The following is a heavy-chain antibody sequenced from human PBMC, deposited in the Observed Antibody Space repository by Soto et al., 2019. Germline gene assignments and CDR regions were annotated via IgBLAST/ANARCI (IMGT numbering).Heavy chain of an antibody. CDR1: GYSFTSYW. Sequence: EVQLVQSGAEVKKPGESLSISCKGSGYSFTSYWISWVRQMPGKGLELMGSIDPSDSYTNYSPSFQGHVTISADKSISTAYLQRSSRKASDTAMYYCARVCKMTHLWCPYGMDVWGRGTAVTVCS. CDR3: ARVCKMTHLWCPYGMDV. D-gene: IGHD2-21*01. J-gene: IGHJ6*02. V-gene: IGHV5-10-1*03. CDR2: IDPSDSYT.